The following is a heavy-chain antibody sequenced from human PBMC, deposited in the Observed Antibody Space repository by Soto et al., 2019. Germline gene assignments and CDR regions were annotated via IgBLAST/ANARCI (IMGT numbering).Heavy chain of an antibody. CDR3: AKPPITMIVVVTPLDY. Sequence: GGSLRLSCAASGFTFSSYGMHWVRQAPGKGLEWVAVISYDGSNKYYADSVKGRSTISRDNSKNTLYLQMNSLRAEDTAVYYCAKPPITMIVVVTPLDYWGQGTLVTV. CDR2: ISYDGSNK. J-gene: IGHJ4*02. CDR1: GFTFSSYG. V-gene: IGHV3-30*18. D-gene: IGHD3-22*01.